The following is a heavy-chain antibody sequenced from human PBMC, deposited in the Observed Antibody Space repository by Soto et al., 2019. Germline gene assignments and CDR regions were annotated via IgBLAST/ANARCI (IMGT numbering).Heavy chain of an antibody. V-gene: IGHV3-53*01. CDR2: IYGGGTT. CDR3: VQTTGWPGFDF. J-gene: IGHJ4*02. D-gene: IGHD6-19*01. Sequence: EVQLVESGGGLIQPAGSLRLSCAASGFTVSSKYMTWVRQAPGKGLEWVSVIYGGGTTYYADSVKGRFTISRDNSKNTLYLQVNSLRAEDTAVYYCVQTTGWPGFDFWGQGTLVTVSS. CDR1: GFTVSSKY.